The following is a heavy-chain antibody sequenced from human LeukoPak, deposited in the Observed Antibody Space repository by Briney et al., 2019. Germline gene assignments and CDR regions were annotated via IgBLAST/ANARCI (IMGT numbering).Heavy chain of an antibody. CDR2: IFSSGTT. CDR1: GGSISGHY. J-gene: IGHJ4*02. Sequence: PSETLSLTCTVSGGSISGHYWSWIRQPAGKGLEWIGRIFSSGTTNYNPSLKSRVTMSVDTSKNHFSLKLSSVTAADTAVYYCAKYIFGSDYFEYWGQGTLVTISS. CDR3: AKYIFGSDYFEY. D-gene: IGHD5-18*01. V-gene: IGHV4-4*07.